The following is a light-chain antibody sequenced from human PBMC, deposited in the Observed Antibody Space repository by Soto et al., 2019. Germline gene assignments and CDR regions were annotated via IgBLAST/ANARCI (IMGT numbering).Light chain of an antibody. V-gene: IGKV3-20*01. J-gene: IGKJ1*01. CDR1: QSVSSSY. CDR3: QHYGSSWT. Sequence: EIVLTQSPGTLSLSPGERGTLSCRASQSVSSSYLAWYQQKPGQTPRLLIYGSSSRATGIPDRFSGSGSATDFTLTISRLEPEDFAVYYCQHYGSSWTFGQGTKVEIK. CDR2: GSS.